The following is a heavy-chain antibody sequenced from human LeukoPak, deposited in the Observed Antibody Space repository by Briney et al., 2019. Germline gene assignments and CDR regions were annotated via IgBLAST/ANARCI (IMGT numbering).Heavy chain of an antibody. CDR3: ARQLSEWLLYGNWFDP. CDR2: IYQSGST. D-gene: IGHD3-3*01. J-gene: IGHJ5*02. Sequence: KPSETRSLTCGVSGYSISSVYYWGWIPQPPGKGLEWIGSIYQSGSTYKNPSLKSPVTISLDTSKNQFSRKRSSVTAADTAVNYCARQLSEWLLYGNWFDPWGQGTLVTVSS. V-gene: IGHV4-38-2*01. CDR1: GYSISSVYY.